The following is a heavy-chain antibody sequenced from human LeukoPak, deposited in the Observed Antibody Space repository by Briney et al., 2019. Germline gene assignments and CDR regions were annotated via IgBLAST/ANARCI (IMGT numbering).Heavy chain of an antibody. D-gene: IGHD2-2*01. CDR3: ATSSPAVVPAAMLGVYYYYMDV. Sequence: PSETLSLTCAVSGYSISSGYYWGWIRQPPGKGLEWIGSIYHSGSTNYNPSLKSRVTISVDTSKNQFSLKLSSVTAEDTAVYYCATSSPAVVPAAMLGVYYYYMDVWGKGTTVTVSS. CDR1: GYSISSGYY. J-gene: IGHJ6*03. V-gene: IGHV4-38-2*01. CDR2: IYHSGST.